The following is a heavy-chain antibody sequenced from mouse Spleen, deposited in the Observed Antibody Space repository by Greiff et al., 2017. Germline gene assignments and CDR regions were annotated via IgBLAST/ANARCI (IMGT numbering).Heavy chain of an antibody. CDR1: GFTFSSYG. CDR2: ISSGGSYT. Sequence: EVKLVESGGDLVKPGGSLKLSCAASGFTFSSYGMSWVRQTPDKRLEWVATISSGGSYTYYPDSVKGRFTISRDNAKNTLYLQMSSLKSEDTAMYYCARHGDSSGYRAMDYWGQGTSVTVSS. CDR3: ARHGDSSGYRAMDY. V-gene: IGHV5-6*01. J-gene: IGHJ4*01. D-gene: IGHD3-2*01.